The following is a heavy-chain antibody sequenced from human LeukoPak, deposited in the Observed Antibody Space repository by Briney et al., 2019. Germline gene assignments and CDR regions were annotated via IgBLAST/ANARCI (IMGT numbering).Heavy chain of an antibody. V-gene: IGHV3-7*01. J-gene: IGHJ4*02. CDR3: ARLGRDGYNNRPGHFDY. Sequence: GGSLRLSCAASGFTFSSYWMSWVRQAPGKGLEWVANIKQDGSEKYYVDSVKGRFTISRDNAKNSLYLQMNSLRAEDTAVYYCARLGRDGYNNRPGHFDYWGQGTLVTVSS. CDR1: GFTFSSYW. CDR2: IKQDGSEK. D-gene: IGHD5-24*01.